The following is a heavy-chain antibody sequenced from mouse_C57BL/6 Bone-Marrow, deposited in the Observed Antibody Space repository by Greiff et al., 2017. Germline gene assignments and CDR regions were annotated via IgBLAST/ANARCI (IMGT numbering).Heavy chain of an antibody. D-gene: IGHD2-4*01. CDR3: ARDYDYDGGDYFDY. CDR2: IDPSDSYT. CDR1: GYTFTSYW. Sequence: QVQLQQPGAELVMPGASVKLSCKASGYTFTSYWMHWVKQRPGQGLEWIGEIDPSDSYTNYNQKFKGKSTLTVDKSSSTAYMQLNSLTSEDSAVYYCARDYDYDGGDYFDYWGQGTTRTVSS. V-gene: IGHV1-69*01. J-gene: IGHJ2*01.